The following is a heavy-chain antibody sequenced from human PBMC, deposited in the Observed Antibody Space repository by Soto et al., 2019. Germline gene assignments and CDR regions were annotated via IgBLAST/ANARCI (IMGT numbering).Heavy chain of an antibody. J-gene: IGHJ4*02. CDR1: GFTFSSYA. V-gene: IGHV3-30-3*01. D-gene: IGHD7-27*01. CDR2: ISYDGSNK. Sequence: GGSLRLSCAASGFTFSSYAMHWVRQAPGKGLEWVAVISYDGSNKYYADSVKGRFTISRDNSKNTLYLQMNSLRAEDTAVYYCARDDFLPNWGYQTHPDYWGQGTLVTVSS. CDR3: ARDDFLPNWGYQTHPDY.